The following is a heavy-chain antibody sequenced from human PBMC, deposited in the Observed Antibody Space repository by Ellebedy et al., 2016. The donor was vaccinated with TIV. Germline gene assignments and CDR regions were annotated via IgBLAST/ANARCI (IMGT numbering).Heavy chain of an antibody. D-gene: IGHD6-25*01. J-gene: IGHJ4*02. CDR3: ARECGIAASPIDY. CDR2: IWNDGNNE. CDR1: GFTFSSYG. V-gene: IGHV3-33*08. Sequence: GESLKISCSASGFTFSSYGMHWVRQAPGKGLEWVAVIWNDGNNEYYADSVKGRFTISRDNSRNTLYLQMNSLRAEDTAVNYCARECGIAASPIDYWGQGTLVTVSS.